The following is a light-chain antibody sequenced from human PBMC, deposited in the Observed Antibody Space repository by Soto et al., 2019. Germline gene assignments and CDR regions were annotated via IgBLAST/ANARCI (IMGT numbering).Light chain of an antibody. CDR3: QSYDSSLSGSV. CDR1: SSNIGAGYD. J-gene: IGLJ2*01. V-gene: IGLV1-40*01. Sequence: QSVLTQPPSVPGAPGQRVTISCTGSSSNIGAGYDVHWYQQLPGTAPKLLIYGNSNRPSGVPDRFFGSKSGTSASLAITGLQAEDEADYYCQSYDSSLSGSVFGGGTKLTVL. CDR2: GNS.